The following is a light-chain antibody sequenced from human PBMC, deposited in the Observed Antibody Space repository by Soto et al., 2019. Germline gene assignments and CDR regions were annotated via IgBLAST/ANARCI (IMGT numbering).Light chain of an antibody. CDR3: SSYTSSSTLV. CDR2: DVS. J-gene: IGLJ2*01. CDR1: SSDVGGYNY. Sequence: QSVLTQPASVSGSPGQSITISCTGTSSDVGGYNYVSWYQQHPGKAPKLMIYDVSNRPSGVSNRFFGSKSGNTASLTISGLQAEDEADYYCSSYTSSSTLVFGGGTQLTVL. V-gene: IGLV2-14*01.